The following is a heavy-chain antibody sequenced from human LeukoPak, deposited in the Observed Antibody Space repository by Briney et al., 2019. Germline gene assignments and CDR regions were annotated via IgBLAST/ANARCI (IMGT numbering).Heavy chain of an antibody. J-gene: IGHJ4*02. D-gene: IGHD1-26*01. CDR1: GDXVSSNSAA. Sequence: SQTLSLTCAISGDXVSSNSAAWNWLRQSPSRGLEWLGRTYYRSTWYNDYAVSVQSRITIHPDTSKNQFSLQLNSLTPEDTAVYFCARERGSPTWFDYWGQGTLVTVSS. V-gene: IGHV6-1*01. CDR2: TYYRSTWYN. CDR3: ARERGSPTWFDY.